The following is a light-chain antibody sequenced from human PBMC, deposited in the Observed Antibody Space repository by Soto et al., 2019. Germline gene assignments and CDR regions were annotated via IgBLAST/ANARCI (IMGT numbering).Light chain of an antibody. J-gene: IGKJ2*02. V-gene: IGKV2-28*01. Sequence: DIVMTQSPLSLPVTPGEPASISCRSSQSLLHSNGYNYLDWYLQKPGHSPQLVIFLRSNRSSGVPDRFSGSGSGTDFTLKISRVEAEDVGVYYCMQALQTPRTVGQGTKLEIK. CDR1: QSLLHSNGYNY. CDR3: MQALQTPRT. CDR2: LRS.